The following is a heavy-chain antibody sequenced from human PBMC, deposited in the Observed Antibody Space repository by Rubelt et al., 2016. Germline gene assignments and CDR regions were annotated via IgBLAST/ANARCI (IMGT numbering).Heavy chain of an antibody. D-gene: IGHD6-25*01. CDR1: GGSFSGYY. J-gene: IGHJ4*02. CDR3: ARVPLFDY. Sequence: QVQLQQWGAGLLKPSETLSLTCAVYGGSFSGYYWSWIRQPPGKGLEWIGEINHSGSTNYNPSLKRRVTISVDTSKNQFSLKLSSVTAADTAVYYCARVPLFDYWGQGTLVTVSS. V-gene: IGHV4-34*01. CDR2: INHSGST.